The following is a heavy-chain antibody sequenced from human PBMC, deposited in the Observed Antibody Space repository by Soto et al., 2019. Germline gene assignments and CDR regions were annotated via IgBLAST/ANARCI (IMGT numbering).Heavy chain of an antibody. CDR3: ARGGIVVVVATNWFDP. D-gene: IGHD2-15*01. CDR2: INHSGST. V-gene: IGHV4-34*01. Sequence: QVQLQQWGAGLLKPSETLSLTCAVYGGSFSGYYWSWIRQPPGKGLEWIGEINHSGSTNYNPSLKIRVTISVDTSKNQFSLKLSSVTAADTAVYYCARGGIVVVVATNWFDPWGQGTLVTVSS. J-gene: IGHJ5*02. CDR1: GGSFSGYY.